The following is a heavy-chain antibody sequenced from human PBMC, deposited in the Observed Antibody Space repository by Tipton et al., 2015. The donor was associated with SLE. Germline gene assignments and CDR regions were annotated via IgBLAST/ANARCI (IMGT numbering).Heavy chain of an antibody. V-gene: IGHV4-59*08. D-gene: IGHD6-13*01. Sequence: TLSLTCTVSGGSISSYRWSWIRQPPGKGLEWIGYIYYSGSTNYNPSLKSRVTMSIDTSKNQFSLRLRSVTAADTAVYYCARHRMVDSSSWAYYFDYWGQGTLVTVSS. CDR3: ARHRMVDSSSWAYYFDY. CDR1: GGSISSYR. J-gene: IGHJ4*02. CDR2: IYYSGST.